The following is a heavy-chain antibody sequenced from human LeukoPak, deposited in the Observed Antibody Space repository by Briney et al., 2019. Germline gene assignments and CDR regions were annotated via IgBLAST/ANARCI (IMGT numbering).Heavy chain of an antibody. CDR2: IYTSGST. CDR3: ARGRYFDY. CDR1: GSSISSGSYY. V-gene: IGHV4-61*02. Sequence: SETLSLTCIVSGSSISSGSYYWAWIRQPPGKGLEWIGRIYTSGSTNYNPSLKSRVTMSVDTSKNQFSLKLSSVTAADTAVYYCARGRYFDYWGQGTLVTVSS. J-gene: IGHJ4*02.